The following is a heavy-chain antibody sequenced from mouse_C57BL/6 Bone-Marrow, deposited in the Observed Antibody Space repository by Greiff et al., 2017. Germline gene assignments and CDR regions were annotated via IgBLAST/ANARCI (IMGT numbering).Heavy chain of an antibody. J-gene: IGHJ2*01. CDR1: GYTFTSYW. Sequence: QVQLQQPGAELVRPGSSVKLSCKASGYTFTSYWMDWVKQRPGQGLEWIGNIYPSDSETHYNQKFKDKATLTVDKSSSTAYMQLSSLTSEDAAVYFCARGGGYDAFDYWGQGTTLTVSS. D-gene: IGHD2-2*01. V-gene: IGHV1-61*01. CDR2: IYPSDSET. CDR3: ARGGGYDAFDY.